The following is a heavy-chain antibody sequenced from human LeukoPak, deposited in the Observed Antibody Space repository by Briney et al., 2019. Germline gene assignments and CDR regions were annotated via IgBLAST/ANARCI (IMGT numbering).Heavy chain of an antibody. CDR1: GFTFSTYG. D-gene: IGHD2-2*01. Sequence: GGSLRLSCVASGFTFSTYGIRWVRQAPGRGLEWVSAISGGGYNTYYADSVKGRFITSRDNSANTLYLQMNSLRAEDTDFYYCAKDHRPCSTTSCPPFDHWGQGTLVTVSS. CDR3: AKDHRPCSTTSCPPFDH. V-gene: IGHV3-23*01. CDR2: ISGGGYNT. J-gene: IGHJ4*02.